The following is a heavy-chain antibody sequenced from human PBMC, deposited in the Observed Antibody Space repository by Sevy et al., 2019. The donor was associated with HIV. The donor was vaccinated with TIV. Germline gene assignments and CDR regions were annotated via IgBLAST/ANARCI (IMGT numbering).Heavy chain of an antibody. Sequence: ASLKVSCKASGYTFTGYYMHWVRQAPGQGLEWMGWINPNSGGTNYAQKFQGRVTMTRDTSISTAYMELSRLRSDDTAVYYCARADIVVVPAATGGVYYYYGMDVWGQGTTVTVSS. J-gene: IGHJ6*02. CDR2: INPNSGGT. V-gene: IGHV1-2*02. CDR3: ARADIVVVPAATGGVYYYYGMDV. D-gene: IGHD2-2*01. CDR1: GYTFTGYY.